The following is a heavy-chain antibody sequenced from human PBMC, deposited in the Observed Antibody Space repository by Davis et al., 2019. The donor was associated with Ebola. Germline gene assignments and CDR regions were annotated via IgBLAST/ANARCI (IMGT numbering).Heavy chain of an antibody. D-gene: IGHD3-22*01. CDR1: GGSISRGGSY. CDR3: ARDLRYDSSGYDYYFYMDV. Sequence: PSETLSLTCTVSGGSISRGGSYWTWIRQHPGKGLEWSGYIYYSGSTYYKPSLKSRVTISLDTSKNQFSLNLYSVTAADTAVYYCARDLRYDSSGYDYYFYMDVWGKGTTVTVSS. CDR2: IYYSGST. J-gene: IGHJ6*03. V-gene: IGHV4-31*03.